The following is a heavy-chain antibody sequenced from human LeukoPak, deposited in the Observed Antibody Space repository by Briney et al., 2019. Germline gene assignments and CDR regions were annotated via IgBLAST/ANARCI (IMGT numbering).Heavy chain of an antibody. CDR1: GFTFSSYS. CDR2: ISSSSSYI. J-gene: IGHJ4*02. Sequence: GGSLRLSCAASGFTFSSYSMNWVRQAPGKGLEWVSSISSSSSYIYYADSVKGRFTISRDNAKNSLYLQMNSLRAEDTAVYYCAREAQLVPLFDYWGQGTLVTVSS. V-gene: IGHV3-21*01. D-gene: IGHD6-13*01. CDR3: AREAQLVPLFDY.